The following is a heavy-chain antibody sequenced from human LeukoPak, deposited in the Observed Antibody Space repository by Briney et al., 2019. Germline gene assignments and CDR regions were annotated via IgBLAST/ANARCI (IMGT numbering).Heavy chain of an antibody. CDR3: ATLEYSYGYYDI. CDR2: MXPNSGNT. J-gene: IGHJ3*02. Sequence: ASVKVSCKASGYTFTSYDIXXXXXXXXXXXXXXXWMXPNSGNTGYAQKFQGRVXIXRNXXXXXAYMELSSLRSEDTAVYYCATLEYSYGYYDIWGQGTMVTVSS. CDR1: GYTFTSYD. V-gene: IGHV1-8*03. D-gene: IGHD5-18*01.